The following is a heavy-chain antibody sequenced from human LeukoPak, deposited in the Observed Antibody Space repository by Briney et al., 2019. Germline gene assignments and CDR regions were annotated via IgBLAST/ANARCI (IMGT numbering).Heavy chain of an antibody. V-gene: IGHV4-61*02. D-gene: IGHD6-6*01. CDR1: GGSISSGSYY. CDR2: IYTSGST. Sequence: MASETLSLTCTVSGGSISSGSYYWSWIRQPAGKGLEWIGRIYTSGSTNYNPSLMSRVTISAATSKNHFSLKLRSVTAADTAVYYCARAEWLYSSSFDYWGQGTLVTVSS. CDR3: ARAEWLYSSSFDY. J-gene: IGHJ4*02.